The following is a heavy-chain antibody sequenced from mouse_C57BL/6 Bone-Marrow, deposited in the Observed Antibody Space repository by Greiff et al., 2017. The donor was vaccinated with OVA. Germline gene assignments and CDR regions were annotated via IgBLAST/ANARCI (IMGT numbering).Heavy chain of an antibody. V-gene: IGHV1-42*01. Sequence: VQLQQSGPELVKPGASVKISCKASGYSFTGYYMNWVKQSPEKSLEWIGEINPSTGGTTYNQKFKAKATLTVDKSSSTAYMQLKSLTSEYSAVYYCARSSGYFDVWGTGTTVTVSS. CDR2: INPSTGGT. CDR1: GYSFTGYY. J-gene: IGHJ1*03. CDR3: ARSSGYFDV.